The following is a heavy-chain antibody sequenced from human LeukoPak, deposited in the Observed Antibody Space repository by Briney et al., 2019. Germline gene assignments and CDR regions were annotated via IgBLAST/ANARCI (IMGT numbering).Heavy chain of an antibody. D-gene: IGHD1-26*01. Sequence: GGSLRLSCAASGFIFISYWMHWVRQAPGKGLVWVSRIKSDGTSTNYADSEKGRFTISRDNAKNTLHLQMNSLRADDTAVYYCAKGGASLFDYWGQGTLVTVSS. CDR2: IKSDGTST. CDR3: AKGGASLFDY. CDR1: GFIFISYW. J-gene: IGHJ4*02. V-gene: IGHV3-74*01.